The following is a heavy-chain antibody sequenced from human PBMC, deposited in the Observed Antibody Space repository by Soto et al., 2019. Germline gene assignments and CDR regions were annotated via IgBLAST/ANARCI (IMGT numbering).Heavy chain of an antibody. CDR3: ARGTGSYQQEYYFDY. D-gene: IGHD1-26*01. Sequence: QVQLQESGPGLVKPSQTLSLTCTVSGGSISSGGYYWSWIRQHPGKRLEWIEYIYYSGSTYYNPSLKSRVTISVDTSKNQFSLKLSSVTAADTAVYYCARGTGSYQQEYYFDYWGQGTLVTVSS. V-gene: IGHV4-31*03. J-gene: IGHJ4*02. CDR1: GGSISSGGYY. CDR2: IYYSGST.